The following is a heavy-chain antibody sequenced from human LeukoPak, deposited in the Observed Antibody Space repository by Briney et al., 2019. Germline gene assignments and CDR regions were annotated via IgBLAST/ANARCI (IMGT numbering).Heavy chain of an antibody. CDR2: IYHSGST. CDR3: ARGTTVTTRRSAFDI. D-gene: IGHD4-11*01. CDR1: GGSISSSSYY. Sequence: SETLSLTCTVSGGSISSSSYYWGWIRQPPGKGLEWIGYIYHSGSTYYNPSLKSRVTISVDRSKNQFSLKLSSVTAADTAVYYCARGTTVTTRRSAFDIWGQGTMVTVSS. J-gene: IGHJ3*02. V-gene: IGHV4-39*07.